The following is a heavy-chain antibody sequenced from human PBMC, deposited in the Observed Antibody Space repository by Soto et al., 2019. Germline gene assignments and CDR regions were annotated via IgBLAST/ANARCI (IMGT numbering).Heavy chain of an antibody. D-gene: IGHD1-20*01. CDR3: ETEGNLTGTTDLNAFVI. CDR1: GGTFSSYA. CDR2: IIPIFGTA. V-gene: IGHV1-69*13. J-gene: IGHJ3*02. Sequence: SVKVSCKASGGTFSSYAISWVRQAPGQGLEWMGGIIPIFGTANYAQKFQGRVTITADESTSTAYMELSSLRSEDTAVYYCETEGNLTGTTDLNAFVIWGQGTMVTVSS.